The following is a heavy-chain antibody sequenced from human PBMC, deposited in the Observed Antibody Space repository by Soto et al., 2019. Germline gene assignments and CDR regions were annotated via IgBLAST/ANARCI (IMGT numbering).Heavy chain of an antibody. CDR1: GFTFSSYG. CDR2: ISYDGSNK. J-gene: IGHJ4*02. CDR3: AKGGATQDGY. Sequence: QVQLVESGGGVVQPGRSLRLSCAASGFTFSSYGMHWVRQAPGKGLEWVAVISYDGSNKYYADSVKGRFTISRDNSKNTLYLQMNSLRAEDTGMYYCAKGGATQDGYWGQGTLVTVSS. D-gene: IGHD1-26*01. V-gene: IGHV3-30*18.